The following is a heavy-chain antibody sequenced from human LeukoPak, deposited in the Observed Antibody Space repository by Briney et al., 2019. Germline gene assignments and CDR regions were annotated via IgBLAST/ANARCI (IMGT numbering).Heavy chain of an antibody. CDR2: ISGSGGST. CDR3: ARDYDEDY. J-gene: IGHJ4*02. CDR1: GFTFSSYA. V-gene: IGHV3-23*01. D-gene: IGHD4-17*01. Sequence: GGSLRLSCAASGFTFSSYAMSWVRQAPGKGLEWATAISGSGGSTYYADSVKGRFTISRDNAKNSLYLQMHSLRAEDTAVYYCARDYDEDYWGQGTLVTVSS.